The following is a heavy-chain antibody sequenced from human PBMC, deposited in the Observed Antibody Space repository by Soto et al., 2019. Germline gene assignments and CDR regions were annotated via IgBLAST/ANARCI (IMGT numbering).Heavy chain of an antibody. CDR2: LYPNGRT. Sequence: QVHLQESGPGLVKPSETLTLTCAVPSASLDSDNWSWIRQPPGKGLEWIGYLYPNGRTNYNPSLRGRVAISIDKSKNQFSLRLDSVFAADAAVYFCARMRGLGEISPVFDHWGQGTLVTVSS. CDR3: ARMRGLGEISPVFDH. J-gene: IGHJ4*02. D-gene: IGHD3-16*02. CDR1: SASLDSDN. V-gene: IGHV4-59*01.